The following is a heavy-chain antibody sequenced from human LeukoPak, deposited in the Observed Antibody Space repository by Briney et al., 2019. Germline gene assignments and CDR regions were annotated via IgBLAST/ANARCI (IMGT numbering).Heavy chain of an antibody. J-gene: IGHJ4*02. CDR3: ARDCSGRDSSGYQDGFDY. D-gene: IGHD3-22*01. CDR1: GYTFTSYY. Sequence: ASVKVSCKASGYTFTSYYMHWVRQAPGQGLEWMGIIKPSCGSTSYAQKFQGRVTMTRDTSTSTVYMELSSLRSEDTAVYYCARDCSGRDSSGYQDGFDYWGQGTLVTVSS. CDR2: IKPSCGST. V-gene: IGHV1-46*01.